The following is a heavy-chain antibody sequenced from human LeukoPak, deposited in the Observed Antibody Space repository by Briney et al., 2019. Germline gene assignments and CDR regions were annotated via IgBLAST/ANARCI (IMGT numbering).Heavy chain of an antibody. J-gene: IGHJ5*02. CDR3: ARTLTDKEITMVALPWNWFDP. CDR1: GFTFSSCA. V-gene: IGHV3-23*01. Sequence: GGSLRLSCAASGFTFSSCAMSWVRQAPGKGLEWVSAISGSGGSTYYADSVKGRFTISRDNSKNALYLQMNSLRAEDTAVYYCARTLTDKEITMVALPWNWFDPWGQGTLVTVSS. CDR2: ISGSGGST. D-gene: IGHD3-10*01.